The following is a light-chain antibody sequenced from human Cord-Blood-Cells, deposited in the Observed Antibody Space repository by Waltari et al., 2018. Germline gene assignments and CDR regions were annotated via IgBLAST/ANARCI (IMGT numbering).Light chain of an antibody. CDR3: SSYTSSSTYV. Sequence: QSALPQPASVSGSPGQSITISCTGTSSDVGGYNYVSWYQQYPGKAPKLMIYEVSNRPSGVSNRFSGSKSGNTASLTISGLQAEDEADYYCSSYTSSSTYVFGTGTKVTVL. CDR2: EVS. J-gene: IGLJ1*01. CDR1: SSDVGGYNY. V-gene: IGLV2-14*01.